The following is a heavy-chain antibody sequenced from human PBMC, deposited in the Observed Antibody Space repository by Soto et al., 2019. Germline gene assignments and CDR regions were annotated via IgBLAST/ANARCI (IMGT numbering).Heavy chain of an antibody. CDR3: ARVQISGCYDFPWFDS. CDR1: GYTFTSYD. Sequence: ASVKVSCKASGYTFTSYDINWVRQATGQGLEWMGWMNPNSGNTGYAQKFQGRVTMTRNTSISTAYMELSSLRSEDTAVYYCARVQISGCYDFPWFDSWGRGTLVTVSS. D-gene: IGHD6-19*01. CDR2: MNPNSGNT. J-gene: IGHJ5*01. V-gene: IGHV1-8*01.